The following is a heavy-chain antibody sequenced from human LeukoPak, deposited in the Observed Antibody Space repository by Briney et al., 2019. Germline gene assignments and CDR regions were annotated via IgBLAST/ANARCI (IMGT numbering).Heavy chain of an antibody. Sequence: PGGSLRLSCAASGFTFSSYWMSWVRQAPGKGLEWVANIKQDGSEKYYVDSVKGRFTISRDNAKNSLYLQMNSLRAEDTAVYYCAREVEYSSSSWFDPWGQGTLVTVSS. J-gene: IGHJ5*02. D-gene: IGHD6-6*01. CDR1: GFTFSSYW. V-gene: IGHV3-7*01. CDR2: IKQDGSEK. CDR3: AREVEYSSSSWFDP.